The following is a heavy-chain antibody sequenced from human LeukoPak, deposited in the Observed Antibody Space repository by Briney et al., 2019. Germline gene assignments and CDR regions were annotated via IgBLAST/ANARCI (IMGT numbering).Heavy chain of an antibody. V-gene: IGHV1-18*01. CDR2: MNPNSGNT. CDR1: GYTFTSYD. Sequence: ASVKVSCKASGYTFTSYDINWVRQATGQGLEWMGWMNPNSGNTNYAQKLQGRVTMTTDTSTSTAYMELRSLRSDDTAVYYCARVSWDIAVAGDVDYWGQGTLVTVSS. D-gene: IGHD6-19*01. J-gene: IGHJ4*02. CDR3: ARVSWDIAVAGDVDY.